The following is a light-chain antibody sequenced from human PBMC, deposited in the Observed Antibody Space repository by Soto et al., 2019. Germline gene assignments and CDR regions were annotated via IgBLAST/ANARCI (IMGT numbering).Light chain of an antibody. CDR1: QTIDNT. CDR3: QQYNNWPTWK. Sequence: EIVMTQSPATLSLSPWERATLSFRASQTIDNTLAWYQRKPGQAPRLLIYDASTRATGVPARFSGSGSETEFTLTIRSLQAEDSAVYFCQQYNNWPTWKFGQGTKVDIK. V-gene: IGKV3-15*01. CDR2: DAS. J-gene: IGKJ1*01.